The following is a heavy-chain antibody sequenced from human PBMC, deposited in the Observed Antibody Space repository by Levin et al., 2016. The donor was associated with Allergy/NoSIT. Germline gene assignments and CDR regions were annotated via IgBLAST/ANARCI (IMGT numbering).Heavy chain of an antibody. CDR2: ISGSAGDT. V-gene: IGHV3-23*01. J-gene: IGHJ3*02. Sequence: VRQAPGKGLEWVSAISGSAGDTYYADSVKGRFTISRDNSKNTLYLQMNSLRAEDTAVYYCARLLSAFDIWGQGTMVTVSS. CDR3: ARLLSAFDI.